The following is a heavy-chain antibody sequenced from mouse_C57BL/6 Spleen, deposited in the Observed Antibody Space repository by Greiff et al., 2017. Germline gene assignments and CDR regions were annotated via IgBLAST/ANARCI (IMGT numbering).Heavy chain of an antibody. V-gene: IGHV1-80*01. J-gene: IGHJ3*01. Sequence: VQLQQSGAELVKPGASVKISCKASGYAFSSYWMNWVKQRPGKGLEWIGQLYPGDGDTNYNGKFKGKATLTADKSSSTAYMQLSSLSAEDSAVYVCARGDSSCSFSYWGQGTLVTVSA. D-gene: IGHD3-2*02. CDR1: GYAFSSYW. CDR2: LYPGDGDT. CDR3: ARGDSSCSFSY.